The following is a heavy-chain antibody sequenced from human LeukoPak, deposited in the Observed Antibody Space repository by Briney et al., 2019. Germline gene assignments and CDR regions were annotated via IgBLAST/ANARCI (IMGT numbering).Heavy chain of an antibody. Sequence: GGSLRLSCAASGFTVSSNYMSWVRQAPGKGLEWVSVIYSGGNTYYADSVKGRFTISRDNSKNTLYLQMNSLRAEDTAVYYCARDSPMVRGIIFYYWGQGTLVTVSS. CDR2: IYSGGNT. V-gene: IGHV3-53*01. CDR3: ARDSPMVRGIIFYY. J-gene: IGHJ4*02. CDR1: GFTVSSNY. D-gene: IGHD3-10*01.